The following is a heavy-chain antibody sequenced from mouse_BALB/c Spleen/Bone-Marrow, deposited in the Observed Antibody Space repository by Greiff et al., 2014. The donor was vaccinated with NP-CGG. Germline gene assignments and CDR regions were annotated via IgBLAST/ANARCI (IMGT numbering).Heavy chain of an antibody. J-gene: IGHJ1*01. CDR2: IDPANGDT. CDR3: TKPSFYYGSSYWYFDV. V-gene: IGHV14-3*02. CDR1: GFNIKDTF. Sequence: EVQLQQSGAELVKPGASVKLSCTASGFNIKDTFMHWVKQRPEQGLEWIGRIDPANGDTKYDPKFQGKATITADTSSNTAYLQLSSLTPEGTAVYYCTKPSFYYGSSYWYFDVWGAGTTVTVSS. D-gene: IGHD1-1*01.